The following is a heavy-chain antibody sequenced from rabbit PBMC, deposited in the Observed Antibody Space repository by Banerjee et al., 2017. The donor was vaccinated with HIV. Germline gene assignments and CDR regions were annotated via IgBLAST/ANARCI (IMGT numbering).Heavy chain of an antibody. CDR1: GFSFSSSYW. V-gene: IGHV1S45*01. CDR3: ARNAGPVHNGYGYFKL. CDR2: IYTSSSGST. D-gene: IGHD6-1*01. Sequence: QEQLEESGGDLVKPGASLTLTCTASGFSFSSSYWICWVRQAPGKGLEWIACIYTSSSGSTYYANWAKGRFTISKTSSTTVTLQMTSLTVADTATYFCARNAGPVHNGYGYFKLWGPGTLVTVS. J-gene: IGHJ4*01.